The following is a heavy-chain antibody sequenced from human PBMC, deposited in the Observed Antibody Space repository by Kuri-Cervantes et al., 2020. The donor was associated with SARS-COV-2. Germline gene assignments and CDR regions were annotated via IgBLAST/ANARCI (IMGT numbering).Heavy chain of an antibody. J-gene: IGHJ4*02. CDR3: AKDLDCSSTSCYDRSPHFGY. CDR2: ISWNSGSI. V-gene: IGHV3-9*01. CDR1: GFTFDNYA. D-gene: IGHD2-2*01. Sequence: SLKISCAASGFTFDNYAMHWVRQAPGKGLEWVSGISWNSGSIGYADSVKGRFTISRDNAKNSLYLQMNSLRAEDTAVYYCAKDLDCSSTSCYDRSPHFGYWGQGTLVTVSS.